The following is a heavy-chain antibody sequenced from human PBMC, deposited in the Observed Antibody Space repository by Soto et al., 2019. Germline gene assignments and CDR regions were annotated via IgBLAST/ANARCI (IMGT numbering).Heavy chain of an antibody. CDR1: GYTFPSYG. V-gene: IGHV1-18*01. Sequence: QVQLVQSGAEVKKPGASVKVSCKASGYTFPSYGISWVRQAPGQGLEWMGWISAYNGNTNYAQKLQGRVTMTTDTTTSTAYMELRSLRSDDTAVYYCAKAVTTSSYYYGMDVWGQGTTVTVSS. J-gene: IGHJ6*02. D-gene: IGHD4-17*01. CDR3: AKAVTTSSYYYGMDV. CDR2: ISAYNGNT.